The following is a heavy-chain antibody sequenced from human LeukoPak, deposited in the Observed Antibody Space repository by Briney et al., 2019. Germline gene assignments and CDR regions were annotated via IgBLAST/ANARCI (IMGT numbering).Heavy chain of an antibody. Sequence: GGSLRLSCAASGFTVSSNYMTWVRQAPGKGLEWVSIIYTGGTTYYADSVKGRFTISRENSKNTLYLQMHSLRAEDTAVYYCAKDRPWYYDSSGYLDFDYWGQGTLVTVSS. CDR2: IYTGGTT. V-gene: IGHV3-66*01. D-gene: IGHD3-22*01. J-gene: IGHJ4*02. CDR1: GFTVSSNY. CDR3: AKDRPWYYDSSGYLDFDY.